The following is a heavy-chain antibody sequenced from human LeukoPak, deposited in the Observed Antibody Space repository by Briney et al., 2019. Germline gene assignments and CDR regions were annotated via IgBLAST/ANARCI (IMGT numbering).Heavy chain of an antibody. V-gene: IGHV4-38-2*02. CDR3: AREGPGYCSSTSCFYDAFDI. D-gene: IGHD2-2*01. CDR2: IYQSGST. J-gene: IGHJ3*02. Sequence: SETLSLTCSVSGYSISSGYYWGWIRQPPGKGLEWIGSIYQSGSTSYNPSLKSRVTISVDTSKNQFSLKLSSVTAADTAVYYCAREGPGYCSSTSCFYDAFDIWGQGTMVTVSS. CDR1: GYSISSGYY.